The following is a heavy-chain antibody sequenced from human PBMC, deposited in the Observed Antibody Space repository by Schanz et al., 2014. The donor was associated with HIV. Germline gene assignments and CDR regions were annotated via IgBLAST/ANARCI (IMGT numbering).Heavy chain of an antibody. D-gene: IGHD6-13*01. V-gene: IGHV3-33*01. CDR3: AREIGGQQLAGNQYYYHYYGVDV. Sequence: QVQLVESGGGVVQPGRSLRLSCAASGFTFSDYGMHWARQAPGKGLEWVAVIWDDGSDKYYGDSVKGRFTISRDNSKNTLYLQMNSLRADDTAVYYCAREIGGQQLAGNQYYYHYYGVDVWGQGTTVTVSS. CDR1: GFTFSDYG. CDR2: IWDDGSDK. J-gene: IGHJ6*02.